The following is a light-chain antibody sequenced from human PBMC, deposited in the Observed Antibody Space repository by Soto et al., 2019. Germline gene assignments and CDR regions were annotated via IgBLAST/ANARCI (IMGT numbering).Light chain of an antibody. CDR1: SSDIGAYDY. CDR2: KVT. J-gene: IGLJ3*02. V-gene: IGLV2-14*01. Sequence: QSALTQPASVSGSPGQSITISCTGTSSDIGAYDYVSWYQQHPGKAPKLMIYKVTSRPSGVSIRFSGSKSGSAASLTISGLQAEDEAVYYCSSYSGISHWVFGGGTKLTVL. CDR3: SSYSGISHWV.